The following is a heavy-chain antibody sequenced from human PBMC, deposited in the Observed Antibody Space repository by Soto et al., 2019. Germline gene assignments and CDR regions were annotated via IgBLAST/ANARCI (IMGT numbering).Heavy chain of an antibody. CDR3: AKGGDGSGKRKPFDP. CDR2: ISGSGGST. D-gene: IGHD3-10*01. Sequence: EVQLLESGGGLVQPGGSLRLSCAASGFTFSSYAMSWVRQAPGKGLEWVSAISGSGGSTYYADSVKGRFTISRDNSKNTLYLEMNSLRAEDTAVYYCAKGGDGSGKRKPFDPWGQGTLVTVSS. V-gene: IGHV3-23*01. J-gene: IGHJ5*02. CDR1: GFTFSSYA.